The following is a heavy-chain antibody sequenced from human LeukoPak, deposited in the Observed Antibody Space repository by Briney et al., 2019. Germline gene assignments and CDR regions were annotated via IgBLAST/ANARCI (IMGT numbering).Heavy chain of an antibody. J-gene: IGHJ4*02. Sequence: GASVKVSCKASGYTFTDYYLHWVRQAPGQGLELMGWINLSSGGTDYAQNFQGRVTLTRDTSITTAYMEVRRLRSDDTAVYYCARLSFFDYLYYFDFWGQGTLVTVSP. CDR2: INLSSGGT. V-gene: IGHV1-2*02. D-gene: IGHD3-9*01. CDR1: GYTFTDYY. CDR3: ARLSFFDYLYYFDF.